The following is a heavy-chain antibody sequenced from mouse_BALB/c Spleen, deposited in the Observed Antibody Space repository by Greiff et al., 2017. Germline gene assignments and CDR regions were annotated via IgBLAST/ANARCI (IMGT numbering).Heavy chain of an antibody. CDR2: INSNGGST. V-gene: IGHV5-6-3*01. J-gene: IGHJ2*01. CDR3: ARDYYGSSYDY. Sequence: EVMLVESGGGLVQPGGSLKLSCAASGFTFSSYGMSWVRQTPDKRLELVASINSNGGSTYYPDSVKGRFTISRDNAKNTLHLQMRSLKSEDTAMYYCARDYYGSSYDYWGQGTTLTVSS. D-gene: IGHD1-1*01. CDR1: GFTFSSYG.